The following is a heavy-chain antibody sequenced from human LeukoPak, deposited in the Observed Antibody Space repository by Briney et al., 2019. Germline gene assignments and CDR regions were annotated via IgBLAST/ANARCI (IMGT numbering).Heavy chain of an antibody. CDR3: ARDYDVLTAYPPTQLFDP. J-gene: IGHJ5*02. V-gene: IGHV4-34*01. CDR1: GGSFSGYY. CDR2: INHSGST. Sequence: SETLSLTCAVYGGSFSGYYWSWIRQPPGKGLEWIGEINHSGSTYYNPSLKSRVTISVDTSKNQFSLKLSSVTAADTAVYYCARDYDVLTAYPPTQLFDPWGQGTLVTVSS. D-gene: IGHD3-9*01.